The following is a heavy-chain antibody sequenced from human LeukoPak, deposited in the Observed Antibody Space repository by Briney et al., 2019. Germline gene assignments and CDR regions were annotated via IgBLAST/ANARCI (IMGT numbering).Heavy chain of an antibody. CDR2: ISGSGGST. CDR1: GFTFSSYA. Sequence: GGSLRLSCAASGFTFSSYAMSWVRQAPGKGLEWVSDISGSGGSTYYADSVKGRFTISRDNSKNTLYLQMNSLRAEDTAVYYCAKDAVLWFRELLWEPYFQHWGQGTLVTVSS. V-gene: IGHV3-23*01. CDR3: AKDAVLWFRELLWEPYFQH. J-gene: IGHJ1*01. D-gene: IGHD3-10*01.